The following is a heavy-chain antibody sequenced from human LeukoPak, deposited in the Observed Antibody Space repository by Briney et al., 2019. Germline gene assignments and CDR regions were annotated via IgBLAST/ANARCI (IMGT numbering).Heavy chain of an antibody. V-gene: IGHV3-21*01. Sequence: GGSLRLSCAASGFTFSSCAMNWVRQAPGKGLEWVSSISSSSSYIYYADSVKGRFTISRDNAKNSLYLQMNSLRAEDTAVYYCARDLDGYDYVTNYWGQGTLVTVSS. CDR2: ISSSSSYI. CDR1: GFTFSSCA. CDR3: ARDLDGYDYVTNY. J-gene: IGHJ4*02. D-gene: IGHD5-12*01.